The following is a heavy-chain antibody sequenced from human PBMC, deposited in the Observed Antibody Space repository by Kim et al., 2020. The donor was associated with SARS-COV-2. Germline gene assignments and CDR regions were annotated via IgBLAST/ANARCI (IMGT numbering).Heavy chain of an antibody. D-gene: IGHD6-13*01. J-gene: IGHJ4*02. V-gene: IGHV5-51*01. CDR1: GYTFSNSW. CDR3: ARQLDIAAAGAYVY. Sequence: GESLKISCKASGYTFSNSWIAWLRQIPGKGLEWMGIIYPGKADARYSPSFQGQVTISADKSISTAYLQWSSLKASDTAMYYCARQLDIAAAGAYVYWGQG. CDR2: IYPGKADA.